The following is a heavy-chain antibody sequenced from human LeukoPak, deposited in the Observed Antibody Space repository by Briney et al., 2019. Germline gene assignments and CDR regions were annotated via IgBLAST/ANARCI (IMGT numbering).Heavy chain of an antibody. CDR1: GFTFRSYS. D-gene: IGHD2-2*01. CDR3: ARAPTVLVGYCSSSSCQADY. Sequence: PGGSLRLSCAASGFTFRSYSMNWVRQAPGKGLEWVSAIDPSSTYIYYADSVKGRFTLSRDNAENSLYLQMNSLRVEDTAVYYCARAPTVLVGYCSSSSCQADYWGQGTLVTVSS. CDR2: IDPSSTYI. V-gene: IGHV3-21*01. J-gene: IGHJ4*02.